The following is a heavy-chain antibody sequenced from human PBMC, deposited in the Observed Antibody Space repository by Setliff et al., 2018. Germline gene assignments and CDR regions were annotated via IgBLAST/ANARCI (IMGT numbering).Heavy chain of an antibody. CDR1: GYTLTELS. Sequence: GASVKVSCRVSGYTLTELSMHWVRQAPGKGLEWMGGFDPEDGETIYAQKFQGRVTMTEDTSTDTAYMELRSPRSDDTAVYYCASLGTHGDLRLYDWGQGTLVTVSS. D-gene: IGHD4-17*01. CDR3: ASLGTHGDLRLYD. V-gene: IGHV1-24*01. J-gene: IGHJ4*02. CDR2: FDPEDGET.